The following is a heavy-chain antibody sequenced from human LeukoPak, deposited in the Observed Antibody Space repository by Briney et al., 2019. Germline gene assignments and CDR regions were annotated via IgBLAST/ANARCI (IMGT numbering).Heavy chain of an antibody. CDR3: ARCGAAVTTHFSH. V-gene: IGHV1-18*01. J-gene: IGHJ4*02. Sequence: ASVKVSCKASGYTFSNYGISWVRQAPGQGLEWMGWISAYNGNTNYAQKVQGRVTMTTDTSTSTAYMELRSLRSDDTAVYYCARCGAAVTTHFSHWGQGTLVTVSS. D-gene: IGHD4-17*01. CDR2: ISAYNGNT. CDR1: GYTFSNYG.